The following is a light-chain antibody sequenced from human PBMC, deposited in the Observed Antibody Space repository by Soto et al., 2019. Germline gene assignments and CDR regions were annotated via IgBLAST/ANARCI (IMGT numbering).Light chain of an antibody. CDR3: QVYEDPAPIT. CDR2: DSS. CDR1: QSVSSK. Sequence: EIVVTQSPATLSVSPGERATLSCRASQSVSSKLAWYQQKFGQAPRLLIFDSSTRATCVPARFRCSGSGTDFTVTNSSLLSVGLALYYCQVYEDPAPITVGQGTKVDI. J-gene: IGKJ2*01. V-gene: IGKV3-15*01.